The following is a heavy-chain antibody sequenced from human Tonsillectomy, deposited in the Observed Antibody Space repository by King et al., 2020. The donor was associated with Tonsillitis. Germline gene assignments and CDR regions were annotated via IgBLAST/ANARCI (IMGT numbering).Heavy chain of an antibody. V-gene: IGHV3-23*04. CDR3: AKDKRYSGSYNDAFDI. CDR1: GFTFSSYA. J-gene: IGHJ3*02. Sequence: VQLVESGGGLVQPGGSLRLSCAASGFTFSSYAMSWVRQAPGVGLEWVSALSGSGSSTYYADTVKGRFIISRDNSKNTLYLQRNSLRAEDTAVYYCAKDKRYSGSYNDAFDIWGQGTMVTVSS. D-gene: IGHD1-26*01. CDR2: LSGSGSST.